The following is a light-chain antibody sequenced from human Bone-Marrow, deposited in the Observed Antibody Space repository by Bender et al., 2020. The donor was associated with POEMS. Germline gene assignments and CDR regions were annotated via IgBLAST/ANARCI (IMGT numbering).Light chain of an antibody. CDR1: SSDVGGYNY. Sequence: QSALTQPASVSGSPGQSISISCTGTSSDVGGYNYVSWYQLHPGKAPKLMIYDVTNRPSGVSPRFSGSKSGNSASLTISGLQAEDEADYYCSSYTSSSTSYVFGTATKVTVL. V-gene: IGLV2-14*01. CDR2: DVT. J-gene: IGLJ1*01. CDR3: SSYTSSSTSYV.